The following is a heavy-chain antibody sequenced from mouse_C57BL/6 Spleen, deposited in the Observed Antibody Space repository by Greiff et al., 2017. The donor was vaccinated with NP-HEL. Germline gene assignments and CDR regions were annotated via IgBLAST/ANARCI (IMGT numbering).Heavy chain of an antibody. J-gene: IGHJ3*01. D-gene: IGHD2-1*01. CDR2: INPNNGGT. V-gene: IGHV1-26*01. Sequence: VQLQQSGPELVKPGASVKISCKASGYTFTDYYMNWVKQSHGKSLEWIGDINPNNGGTSYNQKFKGKATLTVDKSSSTAYMELRSLTSEDSAVYYCAGNGNYGSFAYWGQGTLVTVSA. CDR1: GYTFTDYY. CDR3: AGNGNYGSFAY.